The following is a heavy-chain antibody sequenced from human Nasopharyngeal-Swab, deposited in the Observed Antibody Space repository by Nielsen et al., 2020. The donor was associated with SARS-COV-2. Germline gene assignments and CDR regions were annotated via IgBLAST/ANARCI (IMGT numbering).Heavy chain of an antibody. Sequence: SETLSLTCTVSGGSLSSSNYYWGWIRQPPGKGLEWIGTVPYSGPTYYNPSLKSRVTMSVDTSKHHFSLRLTSVTAADTAVYYCGRLTKTTVTRRLYFDYWGQGTLVTVSS. CDR2: VPYSGPT. J-gene: IGHJ4*02. D-gene: IGHD4-11*01. CDR1: GGSLSSSNYY. CDR3: GRLTKTTVTRRLYFDY. V-gene: IGHV4-39*02.